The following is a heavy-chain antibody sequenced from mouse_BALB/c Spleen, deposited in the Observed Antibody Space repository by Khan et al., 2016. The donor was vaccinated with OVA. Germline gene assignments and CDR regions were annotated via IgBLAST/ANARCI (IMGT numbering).Heavy chain of an antibody. Sequence: EVQLQESGPSLVQPSQTLSLTCSVTGDSISSGYWSWIRKFPGNKLEYMGYMISSGYTYYNPSLKSRISITRHTSKNQYYLQLNSVTTEDTATYYGARWGFYRFDSYFDYWGQGTTLTVSS. CDR3: ARWGFYRFDSYFDY. CDR2: MISSGYT. V-gene: IGHV3-8*02. CDR1: GDSISSGY. J-gene: IGHJ2*01. D-gene: IGHD2-14*01.